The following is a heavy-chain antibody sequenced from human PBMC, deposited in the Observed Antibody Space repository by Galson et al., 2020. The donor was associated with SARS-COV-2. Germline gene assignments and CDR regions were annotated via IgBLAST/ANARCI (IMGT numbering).Heavy chain of an antibody. J-gene: IGHJ6*01. V-gene: IGHV3-23*01. CDR3: GIKEGYYYCCMDV. Sequence: GGSLRLSCAASGFTFSSYAMNWVRQAPGKGLEWVSAISGSGGSTYYADSVKGRFTISRDNYKNMLYLQMNSLRAEDTAVYYFGIKEGYYYCCMDVWGQGSMVTGSS. CDR1: GFTFSSYA. CDR2: ISGSGGST.